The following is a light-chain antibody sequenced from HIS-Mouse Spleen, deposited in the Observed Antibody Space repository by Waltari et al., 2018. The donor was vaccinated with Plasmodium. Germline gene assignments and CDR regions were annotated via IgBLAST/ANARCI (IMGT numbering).Light chain of an antibody. CDR2: QDS. CDR3: QAWDSSTVV. V-gene: IGLV3-1*01. Sequence: SYELTQPPSVSVSPGQTASITCSGDKLGDKYACWYQQKPGQSPVLVIYQDSKRPSGSPERFSGSNSGNTVTLTISGTQGMDEADYYCQAWDSSTVVFGGGTKLTVL. J-gene: IGLJ2*01. CDR1: KLGDKY.